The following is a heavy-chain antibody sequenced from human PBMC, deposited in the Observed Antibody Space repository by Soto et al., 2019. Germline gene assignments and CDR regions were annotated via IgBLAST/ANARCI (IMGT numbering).Heavy chain of an antibody. CDR3: IRASGVAGTGEYF. V-gene: IGHV3-74*02. CDR2: ISGGGGT. D-gene: IGHD6-19*01. Sequence: EVQLVESGGGLVQPGGSLRLSCAASGFDFRTYWMHWVRQAPGKGLVWVSRISGGGGTTYADSVEGRFTISRDNAKNILYLQMNSLTEEDTAMYYCIRASGVAGTGEYFWGQGTLVTVSS. CDR1: GFDFRTYW. J-gene: IGHJ4*02.